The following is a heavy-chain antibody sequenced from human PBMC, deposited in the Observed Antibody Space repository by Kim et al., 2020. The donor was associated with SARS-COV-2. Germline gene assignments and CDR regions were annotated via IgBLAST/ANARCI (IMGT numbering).Heavy chain of an antibody. CDR3: AREDCSGGSCLRN. J-gene: IGHJ4*02. Sequence: SVKVSCKASGGTFSSYAISWVRQAPGQGLEWMGRIIPILGIANYAQKFQGRVTITADKSTSTAYMELSSLRSEDTAVNYCAREDCSGGSCLRNWGQGTLVTVSS. V-gene: IGHV1-69*04. CDR1: GGTFSSYA. D-gene: IGHD2-15*01. CDR2: IIPILGIA.